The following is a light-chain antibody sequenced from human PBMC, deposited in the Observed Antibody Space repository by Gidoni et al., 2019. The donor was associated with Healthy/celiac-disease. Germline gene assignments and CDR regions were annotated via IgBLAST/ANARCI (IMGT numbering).Light chain of an antibody. CDR3: QQRSNWPLT. J-gene: IGKJ4*01. Sequence: LVFTQSSATLSLSPGERATLSCRASQSVSSYLAWYQQKPGQAPRLLIYDASNRDTGIPARFSGSGSGTEFTLTISSLEPEDFAVYYCQQRSNWPLTFGGGTKVEIK. V-gene: IGKV3-11*01. CDR1: QSVSSY. CDR2: DAS.